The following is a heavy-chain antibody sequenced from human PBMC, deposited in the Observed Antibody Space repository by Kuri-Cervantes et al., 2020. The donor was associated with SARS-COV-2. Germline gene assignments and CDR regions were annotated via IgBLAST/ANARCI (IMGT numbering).Heavy chain of an antibody. CDR3: AVPRRDYGSGSRYGGFDY. J-gene: IGHJ4*02. CDR2: IYPGDSDT. V-gene: IGHV5-51*01. Sequence: GESLKISCKASGYNFTDYWIAWVRQMPGKGLEWMGIIYPGDSDTRYSPSFQGQVTISADKSISTAYLQWASLKASDTAMYYCAVPRRDYGSGSRYGGFDYWGQGTLVTVSS. D-gene: IGHD3-10*01. CDR1: GYNFTDYW.